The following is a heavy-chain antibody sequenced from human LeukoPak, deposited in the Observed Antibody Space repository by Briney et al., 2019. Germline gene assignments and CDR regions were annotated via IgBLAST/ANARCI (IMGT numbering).Heavy chain of an antibody. D-gene: IGHD3-10*01. CDR1: GGSISSSTHY. Sequence: SETLSLTCTVSGGSISSSTHYWGWIRQPPGKGLEWIGNIYYRGSTYYNPSLKSRVTISVDTSKNQFSLKLRSVTAADTAVYYCARRLGGSGSYYYWGQGTLVTVSS. J-gene: IGHJ4*02. CDR3: ARRLGGSGSYYY. V-gene: IGHV4-39*01. CDR2: IYYRGST.